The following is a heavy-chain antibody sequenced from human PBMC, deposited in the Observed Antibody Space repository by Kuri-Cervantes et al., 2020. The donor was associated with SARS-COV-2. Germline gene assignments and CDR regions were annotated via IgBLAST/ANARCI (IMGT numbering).Heavy chain of an antibody. V-gene: IGHV3-23*01. CDR2: ISGSGGST. Sequence: GGSLRLSCAASGFTFSSYAMSWVRQAPGKGLEWVSAISGSGGSTYYADSVKGRFTISRDNSKNTLYLQMNSLRAEDTAVYYCARMGYYYGSGSPSRVDYWGQGTLVTVSS. D-gene: IGHD3-10*01. CDR1: GFTFSSYA. CDR3: ARMGYYYGSGSPSRVDY. J-gene: IGHJ4*02.